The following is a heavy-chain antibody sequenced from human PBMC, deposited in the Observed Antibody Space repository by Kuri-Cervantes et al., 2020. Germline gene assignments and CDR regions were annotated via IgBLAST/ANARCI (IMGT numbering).Heavy chain of an antibody. Sequence: GESLKISCAASGFTFSTYAMNWVRQAPGKGLEWVAVLSYDGSNKYYADSVKGRFTISRDNSKNTLYLQMNSLRAEDTAVYYCARAREEGELRYYYYYMDVWGKGTTVTVSS. CDR1: GFTFSTYA. CDR2: LSYDGSNK. J-gene: IGHJ6*03. V-gene: IGHV3-30-3*01. CDR3: ARAREEGELRYYYYYMDV. D-gene: IGHD1-7*01.